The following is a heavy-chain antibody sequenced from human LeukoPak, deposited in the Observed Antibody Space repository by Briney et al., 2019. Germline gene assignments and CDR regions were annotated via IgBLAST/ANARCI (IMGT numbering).Heavy chain of an antibody. Sequence: PSETLSLTCTVSGGSISSYYWSWIRQPPGKGLEWIGEINHSGSTNYNPSLKSRVTISVDTSKNQFSLKLSSVTAADTAVYYCARGRWLRYFDYWGQGTLVTVSS. D-gene: IGHD3-10*01. CDR2: INHSGST. J-gene: IGHJ4*02. CDR1: GGSISSYY. CDR3: ARGRWLRYFDY. V-gene: IGHV4-34*01.